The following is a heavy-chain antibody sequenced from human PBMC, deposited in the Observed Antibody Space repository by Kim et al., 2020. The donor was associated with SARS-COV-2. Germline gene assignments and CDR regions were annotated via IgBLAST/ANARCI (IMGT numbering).Heavy chain of an antibody. V-gene: IGHV3-7*01. CDR3: AREHIVVPCFAY. D-gene: IGHD2-21*01. Sequence: KYNADSVTGRFANSRGHANNTLYLQMNSLRAEDTLVYYCAREHIVVPCFAYWGQGTLVTVPS. CDR2: K. J-gene: IGHJ4*02.